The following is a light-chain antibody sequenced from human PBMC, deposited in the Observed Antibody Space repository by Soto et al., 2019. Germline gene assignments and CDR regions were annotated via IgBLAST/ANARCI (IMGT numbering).Light chain of an antibody. CDR2: GAF. J-gene: IGKJ5*01. CDR1: PSVTNY. Sequence: EIVWTQSPATLSLSPGERATLSCRAIPSVTNYLAWYQQKPGQPPRLLTYGAFNRAAGIPARFSGSGSGTDFTLTISSLEHEDSAVYYCQQRNIWPPVTFGQGTRLEI. V-gene: IGKV3-11*01. CDR3: QQRNIWPPVT.